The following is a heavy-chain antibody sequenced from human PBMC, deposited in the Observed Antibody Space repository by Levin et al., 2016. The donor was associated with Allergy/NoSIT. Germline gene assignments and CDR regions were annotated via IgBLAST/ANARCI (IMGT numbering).Heavy chain of an antibody. Sequence: GESLKISCAASGFTFSSYTMNWVRQSPDKGLEWVTIISVDGNNQHYADTVKGRFIISRDNSKNTLYLQMNGVRPDDSAVYYCARDFGYWGQGVQVTVSS. V-gene: IGHV3-30-3*01. J-gene: IGHJ4*02. CDR2: ISVDGNNQ. CDR1: GFTFSSYT. CDR3: ARDFGY. D-gene: IGHD3-10*01.